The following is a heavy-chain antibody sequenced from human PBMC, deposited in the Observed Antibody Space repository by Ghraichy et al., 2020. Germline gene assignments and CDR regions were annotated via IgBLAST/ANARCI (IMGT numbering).Heavy chain of an antibody. Sequence: ESLNISCTVSGASISSYYWSWIRQPPEKGLEWIGYITYSGSTNYNPSHKSRLTISLDTARNQFSLRLNSVTAADTAVYYCAKNGGDWTFDYWGQGTLVTVSS. CDR1: GASISSYY. V-gene: IGHV4-59*08. CDR2: ITYSGST. J-gene: IGHJ4*02. D-gene: IGHD2-21*02. CDR3: AKNGGDWTFDY.